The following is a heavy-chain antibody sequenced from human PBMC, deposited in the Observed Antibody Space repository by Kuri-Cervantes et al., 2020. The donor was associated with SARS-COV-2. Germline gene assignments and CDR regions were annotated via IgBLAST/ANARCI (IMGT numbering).Heavy chain of an antibody. CDR3: ARAYGDYVFREGLDS. V-gene: IGHV3-21*06. Sequence: GGSLRLSCVASGFTFNTYTINWVRQAPGKALEWVSSISGSGSYMYYADSVKGRFIISRDNAKNSLYLQMNSLRVEDTALYYCARAYGDYVFREGLDSWGQGTLVTVSS. CDR2: ISGSGSYM. CDR1: GFTFNTYT. J-gene: IGHJ4*02. D-gene: IGHD4-17*01.